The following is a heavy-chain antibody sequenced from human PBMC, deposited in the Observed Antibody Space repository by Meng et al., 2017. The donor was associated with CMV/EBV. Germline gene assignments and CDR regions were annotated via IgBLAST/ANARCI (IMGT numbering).Heavy chain of an antibody. Sequence: GGSLRLSCAASGFTFSSYGMHWVRQAPGKGLEWVAFIRYDGSNKYYADSMKGRFTISRDNSKNTLYLQMNSLRAEDTAVYYCAKVASRPWEDSSWGDYWGQGTLVTVSS. CDR3: AKVASRPWEDSSWGDY. D-gene: IGHD2-2*01. J-gene: IGHJ4*02. CDR2: IRYDGSNK. CDR1: GFTFSSYG. V-gene: IGHV3-30*02.